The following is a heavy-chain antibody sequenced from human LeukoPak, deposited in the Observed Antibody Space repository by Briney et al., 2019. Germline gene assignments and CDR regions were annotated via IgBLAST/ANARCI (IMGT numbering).Heavy chain of an antibody. CDR1: GGSISSYY. Sequence: PSETLSLTCTVSGGSISSYYWSWIRQPPGKGLEWIGYIYYSGSTNYNPSLKSRVSISVDTSKNQFSLMLSSVTAADTAVYYCARHYCSSTSCFYNWFDPWGQGTLVTVSS. V-gene: IGHV4-59*08. J-gene: IGHJ5*02. CDR2: IYYSGST. CDR3: ARHYCSSTSCFYNWFDP. D-gene: IGHD2-2*01.